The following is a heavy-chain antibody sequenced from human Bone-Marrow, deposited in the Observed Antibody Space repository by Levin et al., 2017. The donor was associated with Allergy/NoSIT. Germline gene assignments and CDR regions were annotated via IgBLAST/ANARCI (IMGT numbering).Heavy chain of an antibody. J-gene: IGHJ4*02. CDR2: IYYSGST. Sequence: ESLKISCTVSGGSISSRSYYWGWIRQPPGKGLEWIGSIYYSGSTYYNPSLKSRVTISVDTSKNQFSLKLSSVTAADTAVYYCASSLVVVTAIPRGFDYWGQGTLVTVSS. V-gene: IGHV4-39*07. CDR1: GGSISSRSYY. D-gene: IGHD2-21*02. CDR3: ASSLVVVTAIPRGFDY.